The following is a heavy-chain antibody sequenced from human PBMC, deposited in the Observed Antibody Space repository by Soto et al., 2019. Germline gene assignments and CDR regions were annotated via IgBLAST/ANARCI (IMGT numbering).Heavy chain of an antibody. CDR3: GRRRAFGEVEAFDD. CDR1: GIRLSESY. J-gene: IGHJ3*01. D-gene: IGHD3-16*01. Sequence: QVQLVESGGGLVKPGGTLRLSCAGSGIRLSESYINWIRLTPEKGLAWISYIGDSYRHYAASVRGRFTISRDNVQNSVSLEMTNLRVDGRAFYYCGRRRAFGEVEAFDDWGPGTLVTVSS. V-gene: IGHV3-11*05. CDR2: IGDSYR.